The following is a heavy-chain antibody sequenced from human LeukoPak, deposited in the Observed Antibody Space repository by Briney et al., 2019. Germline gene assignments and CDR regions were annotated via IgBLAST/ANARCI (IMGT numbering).Heavy chain of an antibody. Sequence: GRSLRLSCAASGFTFSTYAMHWVRQAPGKGLEWVAVISYDGSNKYYADSVKGRFTISRDNAKNTLYLQMNSLRAEDTAVYYCARDKGYSVDYWGQGTLVTVSS. CDR2: ISYDGSNK. J-gene: IGHJ4*02. CDR1: GFTFSTYA. V-gene: IGHV3-30-3*01. CDR3: ARDKGYSVDY. D-gene: IGHD5-18*01.